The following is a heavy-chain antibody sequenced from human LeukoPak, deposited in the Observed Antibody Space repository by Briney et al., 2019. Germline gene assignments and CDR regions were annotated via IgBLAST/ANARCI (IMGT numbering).Heavy chain of an antibody. CDR2: ISAYNGNT. Sequence: GASVKVSCKASGYTFTSYGISWMRQAPGQGLEWMGWISAYNGNTNYAQKLQGRVTMTTDTSTSTAYMELSSLRSEDTAVYYCARDWGVTTGTYYYYYGMDVWGQGTTVTVSS. J-gene: IGHJ6*02. CDR1: GYTFTSYG. D-gene: IGHD4-17*01. CDR3: ARDWGVTTGTYYYYYGMDV. V-gene: IGHV1-18*01.